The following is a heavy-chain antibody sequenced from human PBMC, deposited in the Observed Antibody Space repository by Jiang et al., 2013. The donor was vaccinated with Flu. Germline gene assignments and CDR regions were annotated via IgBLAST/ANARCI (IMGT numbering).Heavy chain of an antibody. D-gene: IGHD4-17*01. CDR1: GGSISSGSYY. CDR3: AREDYGDYYFEY. V-gene: IGHV4-61*02. CDR2: IYTSGST. Sequence: GSGLVKPSQTLSLTCTVSGGSISSGSYYWSWIRQPAGKGLEWIGRIYTSGSTNYNPSLKSRVTVSLDTSKNQFSLKLSSVTAADTAVYYCAREDYGDYYFEYWGQGTLVT. J-gene: IGHJ4*02.